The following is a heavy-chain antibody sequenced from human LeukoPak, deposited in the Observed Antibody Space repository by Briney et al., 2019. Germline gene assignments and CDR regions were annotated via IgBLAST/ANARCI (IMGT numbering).Heavy chain of an antibody. D-gene: IGHD6-19*01. CDR2: INPNSGGT. V-gene: IGHV1-2*02. CDR3: ARVPYSSGWPLDY. Sequence: GASVKVSCKASGYTFTGYCMHWVRQAPGQGLEWMGWINPNSGGTNYAQKFQGRVTMTRDTSISTAYMELSRLRSDDTAVYYCARVPYSSGWPLDYWGQGTLVTVSS. CDR1: GYTFTGYC. J-gene: IGHJ4*02.